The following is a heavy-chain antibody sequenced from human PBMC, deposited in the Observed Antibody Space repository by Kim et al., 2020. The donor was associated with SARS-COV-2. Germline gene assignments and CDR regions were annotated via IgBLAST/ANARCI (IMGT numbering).Heavy chain of an antibody. CDR1: GGSISSYY. CDR2: IYYSGST. J-gene: IGHJ4*02. CDR3: ARHAVTAPFDY. D-gene: IGHD2-21*02. Sequence: SETLSLTCTVSGGSISSYYWSWIRQPPGKGLEWIGYIYYSGSTNYNPSLKSRVTISVDTSKNQFSLKLSSVTAADTAVYYCARHAVTAPFDYWGQGTLVT. V-gene: IGHV4-59*08.